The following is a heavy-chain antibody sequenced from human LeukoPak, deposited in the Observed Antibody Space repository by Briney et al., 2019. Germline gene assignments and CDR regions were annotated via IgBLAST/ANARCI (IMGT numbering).Heavy chain of an antibody. V-gene: IGHV3-48*01. Sequence: GSLRLSCAASGFTFSSYSMNWVRQAPGKGLEWVSYISSSSSTIYYADSVKGRFTISRDNSKNTMYLQMNSLRAEDTAVYYCAKRIQSAMAMGYWGQGTLVTVSS. CDR2: ISSSSSTI. CDR1: GFTFSSYS. CDR3: AKRIQSAMAMGY. D-gene: IGHD5-18*01. J-gene: IGHJ4*02.